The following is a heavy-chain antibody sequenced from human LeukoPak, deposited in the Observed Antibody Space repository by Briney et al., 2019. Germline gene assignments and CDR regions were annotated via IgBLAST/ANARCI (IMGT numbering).Heavy chain of an antibody. Sequence: SETLSLTCAVYGGSFSGYYWSWIRQPPGKGLEWIGEINHSGSTNYNPSLKSRVTISVDTSKNQFSLKLSSVTAADTAVYYCARAVRGYFLLPYGMDVWGQGTTVTVSS. D-gene: IGHD3-10*01. J-gene: IGHJ6*02. CDR2: INHSGST. V-gene: IGHV4-34*01. CDR1: GGSFSGYY. CDR3: ARAVRGYFLLPYGMDV.